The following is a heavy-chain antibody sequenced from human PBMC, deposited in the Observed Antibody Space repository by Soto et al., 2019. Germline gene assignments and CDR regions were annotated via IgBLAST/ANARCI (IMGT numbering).Heavy chain of an antibody. Sequence: PSETLSLTCTVSGGSISTTTFYWGWIRQPPRKGLEWIGHISYSGGTYYNPSLKSRVTISVDTSKNQFSLKLASVTAADTSFYYCARLYSGSLSWFDPWGQGTLVTVSS. J-gene: IGHJ5*02. D-gene: IGHD1-26*01. CDR1: GGSISTTTFY. V-gene: IGHV4-39*01. CDR3: ARLYSGSLSWFDP. CDR2: ISYSGGT.